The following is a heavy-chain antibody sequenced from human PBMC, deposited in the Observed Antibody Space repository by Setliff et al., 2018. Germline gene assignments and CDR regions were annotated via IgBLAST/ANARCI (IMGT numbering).Heavy chain of an antibody. CDR1: GFTFSTCA. D-gene: IGHD3-22*01. Sequence: QTGGSLRLSCAASGFTFSTCAMSWVRQAPGKGLEWVSTIYSGDRNTFYTDSVRGRFTISRDNSKNTVYLQMNSLRPEDTAVYYCAKELIEVMMTGLEFWGQGTMVTVSS. CDR3: AKELIEVMMTGLEF. CDR2: IYSGDRNT. J-gene: IGHJ4*02. V-gene: IGHV3-23*03.